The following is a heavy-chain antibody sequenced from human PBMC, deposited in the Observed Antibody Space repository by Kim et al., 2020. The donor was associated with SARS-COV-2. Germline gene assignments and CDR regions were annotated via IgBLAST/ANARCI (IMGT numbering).Heavy chain of an antibody. J-gene: IGHJ6*02. CDR1: GDTFSGFY. CDR2: INPNSGAT. Sequence: ASVKVSCKASGDTFSGFYMHWVQQAPGQGLEWMGWINPNSGATNYAQKFQDRITLTRDTSISTGYMELNRLTSDDTAVYYCARDQGGLDVWGQGTTVTVS. CDR3: ARDQGGLDV. V-gene: IGHV1-2*02.